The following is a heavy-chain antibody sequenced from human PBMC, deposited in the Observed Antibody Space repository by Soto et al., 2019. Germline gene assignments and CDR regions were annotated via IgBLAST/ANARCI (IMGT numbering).Heavy chain of an antibody. Sequence: ASVKVSCKASGYTFTSYGISWVRQAPGQGLEWMGWINAYNGNTNYAQKLQGRVTMTTDTSTSTAYMELRSLRSDDTAVYYCARVTSVRGVIWYYFDYWGQGTLVTVSS. CDR1: GYTFTSYG. D-gene: IGHD3-10*01. J-gene: IGHJ4*02. V-gene: IGHV1-18*01. CDR2: INAYNGNT. CDR3: ARVTSVRGVIWYYFDY.